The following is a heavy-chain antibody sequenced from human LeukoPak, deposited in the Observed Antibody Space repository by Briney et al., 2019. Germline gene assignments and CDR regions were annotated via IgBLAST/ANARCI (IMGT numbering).Heavy chain of an antibody. CDR1: GGSISSSSYY. J-gene: IGHJ6*02. V-gene: IGHV4-39*01. Sequence: SETLSLTCTVSGGSISSSSYYWDWLRQPPGKGLEWIGNINYSGSTEYNPSLKSRVTIFVDTSKNQFSLKLSSVTAADTAVYYCARVDTTVLYYGMDVWGQGTTVTVSS. CDR3: ARVDTTVLYYGMDV. D-gene: IGHD5-18*01. CDR2: INYSGST.